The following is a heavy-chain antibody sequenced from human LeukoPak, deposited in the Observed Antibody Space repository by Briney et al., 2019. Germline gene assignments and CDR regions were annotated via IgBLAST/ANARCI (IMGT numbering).Heavy chain of an antibody. CDR2: FDPEDGET. D-gene: IGHD3-3*01. CDR3: ATSNTIFSAFDI. Sequence: GASVTVSCKVSGYTLTELSMHWVRQAPGKGLEWMGGFDPEDGETIYAQKFQGRVTMTEDTSTDTAYMELSSLRSEDTAVYYCATSNTIFSAFDIWGQGTMVTVSS. CDR1: GYTLTELS. V-gene: IGHV1-24*01. J-gene: IGHJ3*02.